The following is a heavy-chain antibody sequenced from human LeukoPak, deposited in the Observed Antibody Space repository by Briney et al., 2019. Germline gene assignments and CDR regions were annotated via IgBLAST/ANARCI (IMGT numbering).Heavy chain of an antibody. CDR2: FDPEDGET. D-gene: IGHD3-22*01. CDR3: ATVYYDSSGYYYRRYFDY. J-gene: IGHJ4*02. Sequence: GASVKVSCKVSGYTLTELSMHWVRQAPGKGLEWMGGFDPEDGETIYAQKFQGRVTMTEDTSTDTAYMELSSLRSEDTAVYYCATVYYDSSGYYYRRYFDYWGQGTLVTVSS. V-gene: IGHV1-24*01. CDR1: GYTLTELS.